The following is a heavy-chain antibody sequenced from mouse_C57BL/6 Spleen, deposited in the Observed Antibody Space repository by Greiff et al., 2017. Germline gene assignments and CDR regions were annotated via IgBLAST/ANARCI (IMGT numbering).Heavy chain of an antibody. CDR2: ISSGSSTI. J-gene: IGHJ1*03. V-gene: IGHV5-17*01. CDR1: GFTFSDYG. CDR3: ANTSNYPLYWYFDV. Sequence: EVKVVESGGGLVKPGGSLKLSCAASGFTFSDYGMHWVRQAPEKGLEWVAYISSGSSTIYYADTVKGRFTISRDNAKNTLFLQMTSLRSEDTAMYYCANTSNYPLYWYFDVWGTGTTVTVSS. D-gene: IGHD2-5*01.